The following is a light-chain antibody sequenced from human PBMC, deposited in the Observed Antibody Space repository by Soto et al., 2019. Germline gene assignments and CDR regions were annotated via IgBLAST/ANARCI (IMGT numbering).Light chain of an antibody. CDR3: MEGTPS. V-gene: IGKV2-30*01. CDR2: QVS. J-gene: IGKJ1*01. Sequence: VLTQSPLSLPVTLGQPPSISCRSSQSLIYSNGKTYLTWYQKRPGQVPRRIIYQVSNRDSGVPDRFSGSGSGSGTDFTLKISRLEAEDVGGYYCMEGTPSFGRGTKVEI. CDR1: QSLIYSNGKTY.